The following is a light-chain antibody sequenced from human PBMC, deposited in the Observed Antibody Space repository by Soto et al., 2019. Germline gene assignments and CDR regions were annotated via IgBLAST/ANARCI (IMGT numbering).Light chain of an antibody. CDR3: QQYDNWPCT. CDR1: QSVSSK. CDR2: GAS. Sequence: EVVMTQSPATLSVSPGEGATLSCRASQSVSSKLAWYQQKPGQAPRLLIYGASTRATGIPARFSGSESGTEFDLTIISLQSEDFAVYYCQQYDNWPCTFGPGTKVDIK. V-gene: IGKV3-15*01. J-gene: IGKJ3*01.